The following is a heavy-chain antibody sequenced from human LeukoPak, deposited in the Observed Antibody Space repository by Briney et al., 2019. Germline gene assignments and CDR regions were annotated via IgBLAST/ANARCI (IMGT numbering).Heavy chain of an antibody. V-gene: IGHV5-51*01. D-gene: IGHD5-12*01. Sequence: GESLKISCKGSGYSFTSYWIGWVRQMPGKGLEWMGIIYPGDSDTRCSPSFQGQVTISADKSISTAYLQWSSLKASDTAMYYCARPLQFNSGYDPGVVQDYWGQGTLVTVSS. CDR3: ARPLQFNSGYDPGVVQDY. J-gene: IGHJ4*02. CDR1: GYSFTSYW. CDR2: IYPGDSDT.